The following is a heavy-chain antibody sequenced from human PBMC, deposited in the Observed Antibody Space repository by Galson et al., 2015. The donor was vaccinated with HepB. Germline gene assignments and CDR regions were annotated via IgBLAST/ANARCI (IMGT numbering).Heavy chain of an antibody. CDR2: ISYDGSNK. Sequence: LRLSCAASGFTFSSYGMHWVRQAPGKGLEWVAVISYDGSNKYYADSVKGRFTISRDNSKNTLYLQMNSLRAEDTAVYYCAKDLTGGWFDPWGQGTLVTVSS. J-gene: IGHJ5*02. CDR1: GFTFSSYG. CDR3: AKDLTGGWFDP. D-gene: IGHD1-26*01. V-gene: IGHV3-30*18.